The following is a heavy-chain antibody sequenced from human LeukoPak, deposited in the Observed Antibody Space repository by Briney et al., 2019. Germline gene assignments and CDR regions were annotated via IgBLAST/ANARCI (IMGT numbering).Heavy chain of an antibody. V-gene: IGHV4-59*01. CDR2: IYYSGST. Sequence: PSETLSLTCTVSGGSISSYYWSWIRQPPGKGLEWIGYIYYSGSTNYNPSLKSRVTISVDTSKNQFSLKLTSVTAADTAVYYCARAHLYASGGYIDYWGQGTLVTVSS. CDR1: GGSISSYY. D-gene: IGHD3-10*01. CDR3: ARAHLYASGGYIDY. J-gene: IGHJ4*02.